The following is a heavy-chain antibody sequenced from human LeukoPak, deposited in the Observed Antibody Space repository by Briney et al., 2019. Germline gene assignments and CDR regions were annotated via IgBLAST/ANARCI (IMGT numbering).Heavy chain of an antibody. D-gene: IGHD5-18*01. Sequence: PGGSLRLSCAASGFTFSSYAMSWVRQAPGKGLEWVSAISGSGGSTYYADSVKGRFTISRDNSKNTLYLQMHSLRAEDTAVYYCAKGPAMAFYYYYYYMDVWGKGTTVTVSS. V-gene: IGHV3-23*01. CDR3: AKGPAMAFYYYYYYMDV. CDR1: GFTFSSYA. CDR2: ISGSGGST. J-gene: IGHJ6*03.